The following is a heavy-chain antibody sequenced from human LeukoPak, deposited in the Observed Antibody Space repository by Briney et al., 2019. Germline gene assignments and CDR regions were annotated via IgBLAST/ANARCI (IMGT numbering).Heavy chain of an antibody. D-gene: IGHD6-19*01. CDR2: IYYSGST. CDR1: GCSISSSSYY. CDR3: ARYSSGGHWFDP. J-gene: IGHJ5*02. Sequence: EPSETLSLTCTVSGCSISSSSYYWGWIRHPPRKRLEWIGSIYYSGSTYYNPSLKSRVTISVDTSKNQFSLKLSSVTAADTAVYYCARYSSGGHWFDPWGQGTLVTVSS. V-gene: IGHV4-39*01.